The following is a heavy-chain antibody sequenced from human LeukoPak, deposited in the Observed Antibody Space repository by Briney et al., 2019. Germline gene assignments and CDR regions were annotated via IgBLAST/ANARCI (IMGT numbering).Heavy chain of an antibody. J-gene: IGHJ3*02. CDR1: GYTFSGYY. V-gene: IGHV1-2*02. CDR3: ARDFHWPYSNAFDI. CDR2: INPNSGGT. Sequence: ASVKVSCKASGYTFSGYYMHWVRQAPGQGLEWMGWINPNSGGTNYAQKFQGRVTMTRDTSISKADMDLSRLRSDDTPVYYCARDFHWPYSNAFDIWGQGTMVTVSS. D-gene: IGHD3-9*01.